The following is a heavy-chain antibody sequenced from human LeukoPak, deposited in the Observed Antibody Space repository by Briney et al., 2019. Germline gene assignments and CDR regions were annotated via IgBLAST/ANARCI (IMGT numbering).Heavy chain of an antibody. J-gene: IGHJ6*03. V-gene: IGHV1-18*01. CDR2: ISGYNGNT. CDR1: GYTFTTYG. D-gene: IGHD3-22*01. CDR3: ARGPGVVTWEYYYYMDV. Sequence: ASVKVSCKASGYTFTTYGISWVRQAPGQGLEWMGWISGYNGNTNYAQKLQGRVTMTTDTSTSTAYMELRSLRSEDTAVYYCARGPGVVTWEYYYYMDVWGKGTTVTVSS.